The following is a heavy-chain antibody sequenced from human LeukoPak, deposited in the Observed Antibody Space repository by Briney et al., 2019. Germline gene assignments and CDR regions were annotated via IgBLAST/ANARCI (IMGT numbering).Heavy chain of an antibody. Sequence: QTGGSLRLSCAASGFTFSSYAMHWVRQAPGKGLEWVAVISYDGSNKYYADSVKGRFTLSRDNSKNTLWLQIDSLSGEDTAVYYCARGPSGDFWSGPRRNWFDPWGQGTLVTVSS. J-gene: IGHJ5*02. D-gene: IGHD3-3*01. CDR1: GFTFSSYA. CDR2: ISYDGSNK. V-gene: IGHV3-30*04. CDR3: ARGPSGDFWSGPRRNWFDP.